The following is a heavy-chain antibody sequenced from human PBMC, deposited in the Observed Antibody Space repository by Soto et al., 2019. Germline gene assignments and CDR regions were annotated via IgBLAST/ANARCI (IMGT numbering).Heavy chain of an antibody. V-gene: IGHV4-30-4*01. CDR3: ARGRYCLTGRCFPNWFDS. D-gene: IGHD2-15*01. J-gene: IGHJ5*01. Sequence: SETLSLTCSVSGDSISTVDYSWAWIRQPPGQALEYIGYIYKSATTYYNPSFESRVAISLDTSKSQFSLNVTSVTAADTAVYFCARGRYCLTGRCFPNWFDSWGQGTLVTVSS. CDR2: IYKSATT. CDR1: GDSISTVDYS.